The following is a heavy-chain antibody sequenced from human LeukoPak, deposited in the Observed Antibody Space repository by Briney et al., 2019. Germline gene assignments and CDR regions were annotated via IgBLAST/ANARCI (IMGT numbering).Heavy chain of an antibody. V-gene: IGHV3-23*01. CDR1: GFTFSSYA. J-gene: IGHJ3*02. CDR3: AKDLTYKARIAARRSAFDI. CDR2: ISGSGGST. D-gene: IGHD6-6*01. Sequence: GGSLRLSCAASGFTFSSYAMSWVRQAPGKGLEWVSAISGSGGSTYYADSVKGRFTISRDNSKNTLYLQMNSLRAEDTAVYYCAKDLTYKARIAARRSAFDIWGQGTMVTVSS.